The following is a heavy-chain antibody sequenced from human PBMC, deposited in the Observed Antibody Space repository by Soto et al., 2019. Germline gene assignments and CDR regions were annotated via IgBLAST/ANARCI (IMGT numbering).Heavy chain of an antibody. D-gene: IGHD3-16*01. J-gene: IGHJ4*02. CDR3: ARGGSASEY. V-gene: IGHV3-7*03. CDR1: GFTFSIYW. Sequence: GGSLRLSCAAPGFTFSIYWMSWVRQAPGKGLEWVANIKQDGSEKYYVDSVKGRFTISRDNAKNSLYLQMNSLRAEDTAVYYCARGGSASEYWGQGTLVTVSS. CDR2: IKQDGSEK.